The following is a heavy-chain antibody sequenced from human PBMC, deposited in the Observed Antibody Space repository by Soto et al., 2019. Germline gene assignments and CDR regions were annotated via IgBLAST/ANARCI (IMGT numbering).Heavy chain of an antibody. J-gene: IGHJ4*02. CDR1: GGSISRYY. CDR3: ARTPTN. CDR2: IHYSGST. D-gene: IGHD5-12*01. V-gene: IGHV4-59*12. Sequence: SETLSLTCTVSGGSISRYYWSWIRQPPGQGLEWIGYIHYSGSTNYNPSLKSRVTISVDTSKNQFSLKLRSVTAADTAVYYCARTPTNWGQGTLVTVSS.